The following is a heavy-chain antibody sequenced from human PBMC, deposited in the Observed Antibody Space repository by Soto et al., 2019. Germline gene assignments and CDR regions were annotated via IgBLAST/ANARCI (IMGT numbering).Heavy chain of an antibody. J-gene: IGHJ4*02. CDR2: IYWDDDK. Sequence: QITLKESGPTLMKPTQPLTLTCTFSGFSLSTSGVGVGWIRQPPGKALEWLALIYWDDDKRYSPSLKSRLTITKDTSKNQVVLTMTNMDPVDTATYYCAHRQFTFGGDISADYWGQGTLVTVSS. V-gene: IGHV2-5*02. CDR3: AHRQFTFGGDISADY. CDR1: GFSLSTSGVG. D-gene: IGHD3-16*02.